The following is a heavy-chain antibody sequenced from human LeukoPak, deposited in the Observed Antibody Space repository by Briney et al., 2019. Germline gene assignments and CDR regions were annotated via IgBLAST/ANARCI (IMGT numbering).Heavy chain of an antibody. Sequence: GGSLRLSCAASGFTFSSYSMNWVRQAPGKGLEWVSSISSSSSYIYYADSVKGRFTISRDNAKNSLYLQMNSLRAEDTAVYYCAKDRPTVYSSSWLHFLDSWGQGTLVTVSS. CDR1: GFTFSSYS. J-gene: IGHJ4*02. D-gene: IGHD6-13*01. CDR2: ISSSSSYI. V-gene: IGHV3-21*01. CDR3: AKDRPTVYSSSWLHFLDS.